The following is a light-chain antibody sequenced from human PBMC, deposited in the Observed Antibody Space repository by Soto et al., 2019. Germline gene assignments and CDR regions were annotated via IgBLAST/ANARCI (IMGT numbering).Light chain of an antibody. CDR2: GAS. J-gene: IGKJ5*01. CDR3: QQYGTSHPIT. Sequence: ESVLTQSPATLSLSPGERSTLSCMAIQSISFYLTWYQHKPCQAPRLLIYGASSRATGIPDRFSGSGSGRDFSLTINRLEHEDSAVYYCQQYGTSHPITFGQGTRLEIK. CDR1: QSISFY. V-gene: IGKV3-20*01.